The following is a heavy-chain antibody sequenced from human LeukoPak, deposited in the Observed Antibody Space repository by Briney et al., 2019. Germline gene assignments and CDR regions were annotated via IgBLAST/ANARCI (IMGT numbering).Heavy chain of an antibody. J-gene: IGHJ5*01. V-gene: IGHV3-30*18. CDR2: ISYDGSNK. CDR3: AKDRGASGISATDT. CDR1: GFTFSSYA. D-gene: IGHD6-13*01. Sequence: PGGSLRLSCAASGFTFSSYAMHWVRQAPGKGLEWVAVISYDGSNKYHADSVKGRFTISRDNSKNTLYLQMNTLRDEDTAVYYCAKDRGASGISATDTWGHGTLVTVSS.